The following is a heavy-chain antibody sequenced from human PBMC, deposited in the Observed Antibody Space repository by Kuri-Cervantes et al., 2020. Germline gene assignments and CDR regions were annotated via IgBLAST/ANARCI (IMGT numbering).Heavy chain of an antibody. Sequence: GGSLRLSCAASGFTFSSYSMNWVRQAPGKGLEWVANIKQDGSEKYYVDSVKGRFTISRDNAKNSLYLQMNSLRAEDTAVYYCARTSRSDYWGQGTLVTVSS. CDR1: GFTFSSYS. D-gene: IGHD2-2*01. J-gene: IGHJ4*02. CDR3: ARTSRSDY. V-gene: IGHV3-7*01. CDR2: IKQDGSEK.